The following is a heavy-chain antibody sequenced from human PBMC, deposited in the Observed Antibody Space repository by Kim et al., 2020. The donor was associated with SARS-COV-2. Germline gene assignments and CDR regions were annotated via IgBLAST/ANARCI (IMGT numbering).Heavy chain of an antibody. CDR3: AKPAYSSSLDRWNAFDI. J-gene: IGHJ3*02. D-gene: IGHD6-13*01. CDR2: IKQDGSEQ. Sequence: GGSLRLSCAASGFTFSSYWMTWVRQAPGKGLEWVANIKQDGSEQYYMDSMKGRFTISRDNAKNSLFVQMSSLRPEDTAVYYCAKPAYSSSLDRWNAFDIWGQGTMVTVSS. V-gene: IGHV3-7*03. CDR1: GFTFSSYW.